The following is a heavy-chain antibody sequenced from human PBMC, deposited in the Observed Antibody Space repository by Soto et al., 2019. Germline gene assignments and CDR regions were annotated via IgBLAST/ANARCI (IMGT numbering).Heavy chain of an antibody. CDR1: GYNFPTYW. Sequence: GESLKISCKGSGYNFPTYWIGWVRQMPGKGLEWMGIIYPGDSDTRYSPSFQGQVTISADKSISTAYLQWSSLKASDTAVYYCARSGDPGVGDDAFDIWGQGTMVTVSS. CDR3: ARSGDPGVGDDAFDI. D-gene: IGHD1-26*01. J-gene: IGHJ3*02. V-gene: IGHV5-51*01. CDR2: IYPGDSDT.